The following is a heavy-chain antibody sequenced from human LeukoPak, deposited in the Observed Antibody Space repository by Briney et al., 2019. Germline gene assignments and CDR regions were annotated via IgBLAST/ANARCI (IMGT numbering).Heavy chain of an antibody. CDR3: ARYSGSYTDFDY. V-gene: IGHV4-61*02. CDR1: GGSISSGSYY. J-gene: IGHJ4*02. D-gene: IGHD1-26*01. CDR2: IYTSGST. Sequence: PSETLPLTCTVSGGSISSGSYYWSWIRQPAGKGLEWIGRIYTSGSTNYNPSLKSRVTISVDTSKNQFSLKLSSVTAADTAVYYCARYSGSYTDFDYWGQGTLVTVSS.